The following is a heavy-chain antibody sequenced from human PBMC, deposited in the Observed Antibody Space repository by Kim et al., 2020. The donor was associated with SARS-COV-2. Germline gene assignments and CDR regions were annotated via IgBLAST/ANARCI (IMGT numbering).Heavy chain of an antibody. CDR3: ARRLSNTSGSGSHYCEL. D-gene: IGHD3-10*01. Sequence: SETLSLTCAVYGGSFSGYYWSWIRQPPGKGLECIGEINHSGRTNYNPSLKSRVTISVDTSKNQFSLKLTSVTAADTAVYYCARRLSNTSGSGSHYCELWG. V-gene: IGHV4-34*01. CDR2: INHSGRT. J-gene: IGHJ2*01. CDR1: GGSFSGYY.